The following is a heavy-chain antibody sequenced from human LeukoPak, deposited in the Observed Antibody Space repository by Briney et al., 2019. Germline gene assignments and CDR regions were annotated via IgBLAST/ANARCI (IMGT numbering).Heavy chain of an antibody. J-gene: IGHJ4*02. CDR1: GFTFSNAW. CDR2: IKSKTDGGTT. D-gene: IGHD5-18*01. CDR3: TTDGGYSYGPFDY. Sequence: AGGSLRLSCAASGFTFSNAWMSWVRQAPGKGLEWVGRIKSKTDGGTTDYAAPVNGRFTISRDDSKNTLYLQMNSLKTEDTAVYYCTTDGGYSYGPFDYWGQGTLVTVSS. V-gene: IGHV3-15*01.